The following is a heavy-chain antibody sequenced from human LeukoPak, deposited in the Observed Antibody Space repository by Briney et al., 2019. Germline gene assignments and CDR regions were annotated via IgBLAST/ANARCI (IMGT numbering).Heavy chain of an antibody. CDR3: AREFHGVGATISFDY. CDR2: IYYSGST. D-gene: IGHD1-26*01. J-gene: IGHJ4*02. Sequence: PSETLSLTCTVSGGSISSSTYYWGWIRQPPGKGLEWIGSIYYSGSTYYNPSLKSRVTISVDTSKNQFSLKLSSVTAADTAVYYCAREFHGVGATISFDYWGQGTLVTVSS. V-gene: IGHV4-39*07. CDR1: GGSISSSTYY.